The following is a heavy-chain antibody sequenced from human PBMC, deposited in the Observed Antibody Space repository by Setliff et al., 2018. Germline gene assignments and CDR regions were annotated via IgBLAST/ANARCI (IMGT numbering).Heavy chain of an antibody. Sequence: SVKVSCKASGGAFSNYGITWVRRAPGQGLEWMGGIIPIFGTTTYAQKFLGRVTITTDESSSTGYMELSSLRSEDTAVYFCARESVVVVTTTNYYYYIDVWGEGTTVTVSS. J-gene: IGHJ6*03. CDR3: ARESVVVVTTTNYYYYIDV. CDR1: GGAFSNYG. D-gene: IGHD2-21*02. V-gene: IGHV1-69*05. CDR2: IIPIFGTT.